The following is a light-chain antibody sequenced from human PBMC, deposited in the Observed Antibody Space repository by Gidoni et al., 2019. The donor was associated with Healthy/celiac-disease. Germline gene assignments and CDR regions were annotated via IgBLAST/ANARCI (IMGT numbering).Light chain of an antibody. Sequence: EIVWTQSPGTLSWSPGERATLSCRASQSVSSSYLAWYQQKPGQAPRLLIYGASSRATGIPDRFSGSGSGTDFTLTISRLEPEDFAVYYCQQYGSSPPYTFGQGTKLEIK. V-gene: IGKV3-20*01. CDR1: QSVSSSY. CDR3: QQYGSSPPYT. CDR2: GAS. J-gene: IGKJ2*01.